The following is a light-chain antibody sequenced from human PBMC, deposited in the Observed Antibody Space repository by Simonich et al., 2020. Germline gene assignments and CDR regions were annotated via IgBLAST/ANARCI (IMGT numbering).Light chain of an antibody. Sequence: QSVLTQPPSASGTPGQRVTISCSRSSSNIGSNYVYWYQQHPGTAPKLLNYRNNQRHSGVPDRFSGSKSGTSASLAISGLRSEDEADYYCAAWDDSLSGPVFGGGTKLTVL. CDR1: SSNIGSNY. V-gene: IGLV1-47*01. J-gene: IGLJ3*02. CDR3: AAWDDSLSGPV. CDR2: RNN.